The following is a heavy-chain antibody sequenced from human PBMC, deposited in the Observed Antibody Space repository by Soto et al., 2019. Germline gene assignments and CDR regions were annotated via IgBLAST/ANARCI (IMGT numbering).Heavy chain of an antibody. V-gene: IGHV4-34*01. CDR3: ARDRAQCSSTSCYTFDY. D-gene: IGHD2-2*02. CDR2: INHSGST. CDR1: GGSFSGYY. Sequence: SETLSRTCAVYGGSFSGYYWSWIRQPPGKGLEWIGEINHSGSTNYNPSLKSRVTISVDTSKNQFSLKLSSVTAADTAVYYCARDRAQCSSTSCYTFDYWGQGTLVTVSS. J-gene: IGHJ4*02.